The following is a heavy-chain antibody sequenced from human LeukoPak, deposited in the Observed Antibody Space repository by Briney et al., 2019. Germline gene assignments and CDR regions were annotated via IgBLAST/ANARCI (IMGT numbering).Heavy chain of an antibody. D-gene: IGHD3-22*01. J-gene: IGHJ3*02. CDR1: GFTFSSYA. CDR2: ISGSGGST. CDR3: AKAKVQYYDLFDI. V-gene: IGHV3-23*01. Sequence: PGGSLRPSCAASGFTFSSYAMSWVRQAPGKGLEWVSAISGSGGSTYYADSVKGRFTISRDNSKNTLYLQMNSLRAEDTAVYYCAKAKVQYYDLFDIWGQGTMVTVSS.